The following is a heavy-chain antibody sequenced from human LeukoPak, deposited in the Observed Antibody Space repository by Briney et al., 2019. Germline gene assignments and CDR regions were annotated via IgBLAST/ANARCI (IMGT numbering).Heavy chain of an antibody. D-gene: IGHD3-3*01. Sequence: SETLSLTCTVSGGSISSSSYYWGWIRQPPGKGLEWIGSIYYSGSTYYNPSLKSRVTISVDTSKNQFSLKLSSVTAADTSVYYCARQGRSYDFWSGSDFDYWGQGTMVTVSS. CDR3: ARQGRSYDFWSGSDFDY. CDR2: IYYSGST. J-gene: IGHJ4*02. CDR1: GGSISSSSYY. V-gene: IGHV4-39*01.